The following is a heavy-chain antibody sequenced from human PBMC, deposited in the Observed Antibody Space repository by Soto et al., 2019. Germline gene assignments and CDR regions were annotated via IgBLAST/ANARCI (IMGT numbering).Heavy chain of an antibody. CDR3: ARSGPFEYFDRANYYYYGMDV. D-gene: IGHD3-3*01. J-gene: IGHJ6*02. Sequence: SETLSLTCTVSGGSISSYYWSWIRQPPGKGLEWIGYIYYSGSTNYNPSLKSRVTISVDTSKNQFSLKLSSVTAADTAVYYCARSGPFEYFDRANYYYYGMDVWGQGTTVTVSS. CDR1: GGSISSYY. V-gene: IGHV4-59*01. CDR2: IYYSGST.